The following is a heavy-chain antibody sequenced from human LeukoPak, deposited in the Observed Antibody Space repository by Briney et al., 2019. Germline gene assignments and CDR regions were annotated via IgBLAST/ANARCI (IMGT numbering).Heavy chain of an antibody. Sequence: NPSETLSLTCTVSGGSISSGSYYWSWIRQPAGKGLGWIGYIYYSGSTNYNPSLKSRVTISVDTSKNQFSLKLSSVTAADTAVYYCARGSSGIMKVFDYWGQGTLVTVSS. D-gene: IGHD3-22*01. CDR2: IYYSGST. CDR3: ARGSSGIMKVFDY. V-gene: IGHV4-61*10. J-gene: IGHJ4*02. CDR1: GGSISSGSYY.